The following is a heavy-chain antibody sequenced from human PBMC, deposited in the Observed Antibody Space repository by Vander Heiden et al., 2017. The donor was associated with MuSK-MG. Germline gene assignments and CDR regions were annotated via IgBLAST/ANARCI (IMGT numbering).Heavy chain of an antibody. CDR3: AKEYATLIYTFHI. J-gene: IGHJ3*02. Sequence: QVQLVESGGGVVQPGRSLRLPCAASGFTFSNYGMHWVRQAPGKGLEWVAVISYDGSNKFYADSVKGRFTISRDNSKNTLYLQMNSLRPDDTAVYYCAKEYATLIYTFHIWGQGTMVTVSS. D-gene: IGHD2-8*01. CDR1: GFTFSNYG. CDR2: ISYDGSNK. V-gene: IGHV3-30*18.